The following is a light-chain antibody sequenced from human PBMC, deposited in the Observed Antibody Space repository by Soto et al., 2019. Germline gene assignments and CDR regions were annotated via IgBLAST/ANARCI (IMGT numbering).Light chain of an antibody. V-gene: IGKV3-20*01. CDR1: QSVSSSY. J-gene: IGKJ1*01. Sequence: EIVLTQSPGTLSLSPGERATLSCRASQSVSSSYLAWYQQRPGQAPRLLIYGASSRATGIPDRFSGSGSGTDFSLTISSLEPEDFALYYCQRYGSSPGTLGQGTKVEIK. CDR3: QRYGSSPGT. CDR2: GAS.